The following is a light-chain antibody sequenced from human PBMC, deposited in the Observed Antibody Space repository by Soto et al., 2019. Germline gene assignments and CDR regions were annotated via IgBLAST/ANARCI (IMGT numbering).Light chain of an antibody. CDR3: QQYYSYLLT. CDR1: QGISSY. J-gene: IGKJ4*01. CDR2: AAS. V-gene: IGKV1-8*01. Sequence: AIRMTQSPSSLSASTGDRVTITCRASQGISSYLAWYQQKPGKAPKLLIYAASTLQSGVPSRFSGSGSGTDFTPTISCLQSEDFATYYCQQYYSYLLTFGGGTKVDIK.